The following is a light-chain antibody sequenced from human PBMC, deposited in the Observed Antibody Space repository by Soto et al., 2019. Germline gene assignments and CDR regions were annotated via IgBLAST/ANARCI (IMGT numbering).Light chain of an antibody. CDR1: QSVLYSSNNKNY. V-gene: IGKV4-1*01. CDR2: WAS. J-gene: IGKJ4*01. CDR3: QQYYSTPGLT. Sequence: DIVMTQSPDSLAVSLGERATINCKSSQSVLYSSNNKNYLAWYQQKPGQPPKLLIYWASTRESGVPDRFSGSGPVTDFTLTISSQQAEDVAVFYCQQYYSTPGLTFGGGTKVEIK.